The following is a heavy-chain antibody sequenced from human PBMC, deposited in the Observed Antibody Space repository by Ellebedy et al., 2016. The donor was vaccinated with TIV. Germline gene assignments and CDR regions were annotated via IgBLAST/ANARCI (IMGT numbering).Heavy chain of an antibody. CDR3: ANFYGGNSVF. CDR1: GFTFSTFA. D-gene: IGHD4-23*01. V-gene: IGHV3-30*02. CDR2: IRYDANTD. Sequence: GGSLRLSCAASGFTFSTFAMSWVRQPPGKGLEWLAFIRYDANTDYYADSVKGRFTVSRDNSKNTLYLQMTSLRPEDTAVYYCANFYGGNSVFWGQGALVTVSS. J-gene: IGHJ4*02.